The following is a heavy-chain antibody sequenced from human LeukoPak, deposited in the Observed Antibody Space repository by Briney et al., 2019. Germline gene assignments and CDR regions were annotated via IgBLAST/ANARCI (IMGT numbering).Heavy chain of an antibody. D-gene: IGHD3-22*01. V-gene: IGHV4-4*07. CDR3: ARGTYYYDSSGYYFDY. CDR1: GGSISSYY. CDR2: IYTSGST. Sequence: PSEILSLTCTVSGGSISSYYWSWIRQPAGKGLEWIGRIYTSGSTNYNPSLKSRVTMSVDTSKNQFSLKLSSVTAADTAVYYCARGTYYYDSSGYYFDYWGQGTLVTVSS. J-gene: IGHJ4*02.